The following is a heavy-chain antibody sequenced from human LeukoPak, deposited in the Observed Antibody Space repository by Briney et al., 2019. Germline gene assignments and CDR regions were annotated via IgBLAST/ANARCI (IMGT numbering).Heavy chain of an antibody. CDR1: GFTFSAHA. V-gene: IGHV3-23*01. CDR3: AKQSAGVTTGYFDY. Sequence: LSGGSLRLSCAASGFTFSAHAMSWVRQAPGKGLEWVSSISDSAGSTYYAASVTGRFTISRDSSRTPLYLQVNSLRAEDTAVYYCAKQSAGVTTGYFDYWGQGTLVTVSS. CDR2: ISDSAGST. D-gene: IGHD1-26*01. J-gene: IGHJ4*02.